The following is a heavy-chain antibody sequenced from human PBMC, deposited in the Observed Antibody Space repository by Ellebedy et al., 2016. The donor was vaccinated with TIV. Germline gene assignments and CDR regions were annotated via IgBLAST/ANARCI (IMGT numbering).Heavy chain of an antibody. D-gene: IGHD1-1*01. Sequence: GESLKISCAASGFTFSSYWMSWVRQAPGKGLEWVANIKQDGSEGHYVDSVKGRFTISRDNAKNSLYLQMNSLRVDDTAVHYCAGSDVGRGALPDTGFWGQGTLVTVST. CDR2: IKQDGSEG. CDR3: AGSDVGRGALPDTGF. V-gene: IGHV3-7*01. J-gene: IGHJ4*02. CDR1: GFTFSSYW.